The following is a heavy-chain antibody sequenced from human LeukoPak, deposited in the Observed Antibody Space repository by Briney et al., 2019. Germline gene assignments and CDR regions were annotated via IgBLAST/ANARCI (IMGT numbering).Heavy chain of an antibody. CDR1: GGTFSSYS. V-gene: IGHV1-69*13. J-gene: IGHJ4*02. CDR3: ATYGSGSWGGY. D-gene: IGHD3-10*01. CDR2: IIPLFGTT. Sequence: ASVKVSCKTSGGTFSSYSITWVRQAPGQGLEWMGGIIPLFGTTNYAQKFQGRVTITADESTSTAYMELSSLRSEDTAVYHCATYGSGSWGGYWGQGTLVTVSS.